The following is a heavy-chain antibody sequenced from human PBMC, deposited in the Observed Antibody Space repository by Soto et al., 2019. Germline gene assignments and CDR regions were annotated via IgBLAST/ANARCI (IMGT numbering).Heavy chain of an antibody. CDR2: IRSKANSYAT. Sequence: EVQLVESGGGLVQPGGSLKLSCAASGFTFSGSAMHWVRQASGKGLEWVGRIRSKANSYATAYAASVKGRFTISRDDSKNTAYLQMNSRKTEDTAVYYCTRLLHSSSWDYYYGMDVWGQGTTVTVSS. CDR1: GFTFSGSA. CDR3: TRLLHSSSWDYYYGMDV. D-gene: IGHD6-13*01. V-gene: IGHV3-73*02. J-gene: IGHJ6*02.